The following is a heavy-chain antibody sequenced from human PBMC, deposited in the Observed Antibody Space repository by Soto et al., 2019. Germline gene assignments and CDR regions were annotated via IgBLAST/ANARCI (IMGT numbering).Heavy chain of an antibody. CDR2: ISGNGRAT. CDR1: GFIFSNYV. J-gene: IGHJ4*02. CDR3: AKERDNWNYFPADS. D-gene: IGHD1-7*01. V-gene: IGHV3-23*01. Sequence: LRLSCAGSGFIFSNYVLNWVRQAPGRGLEWVSSISGNGRATYYADSVKGRFTISRDNSKDTVFLQMNSLTAEDTAVYFCAKERDNWNYFPADSWGQGTVVTVSS.